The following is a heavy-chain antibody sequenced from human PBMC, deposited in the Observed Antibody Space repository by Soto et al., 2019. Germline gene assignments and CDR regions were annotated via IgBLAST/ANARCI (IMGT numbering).Heavy chain of an antibody. Sequence: PSETLSLTCTVTGDSIRSRSCYWGWIRQPPGKGLEWIGSIYYSGSTYNNPSLRSRVSMSIDTSKDHFSLTLKSVTAAATALYFCERQRTPVVSQAYFDVWGAGSLVTVSS. CDR1: GDSIRSRSCY. D-gene: IGHD2-15*01. V-gene: IGHV4-39*01. CDR3: ERQRTPVVSQAYFDV. J-gene: IGHJ4*02. CDR2: IYYSGST.